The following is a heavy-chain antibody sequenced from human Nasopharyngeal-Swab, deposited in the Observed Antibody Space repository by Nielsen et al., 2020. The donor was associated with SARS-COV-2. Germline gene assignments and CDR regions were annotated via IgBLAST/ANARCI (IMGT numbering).Heavy chain of an antibody. CDR1: GGSISSYY. CDR2: IYYSGST. J-gene: IGHJ2*01. CDR3: ARYCSSDWYFDL. V-gene: IGHV4-59*08. Sequence: SETLSLTCTVSGGSISSYYWSWIRQPPGKGLEWIGYIYYSGSTNYNPSLKSRVTISVDTSKNQFSLKLSSVTAAETAVYYCARYCSSDWYFDLWGRGTLVTVSS. D-gene: IGHD2-2*01.